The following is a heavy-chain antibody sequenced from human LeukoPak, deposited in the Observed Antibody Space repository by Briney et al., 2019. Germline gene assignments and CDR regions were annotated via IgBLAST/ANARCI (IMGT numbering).Heavy chain of an antibody. V-gene: IGHV1-69*04. Sequence: SVKVSCKASGGTFSSHGISWVRQAPGQELEWMGRIIPMVDITNFAQKFQGRVTITADKSTSTAYMELSSLRSEDTAVYYCARERREYSNSWGTTDYWGQGTLVTVSS. CDR2: IIPMVDIT. D-gene: IGHD2/OR15-2a*01. J-gene: IGHJ4*02. CDR3: ARERREYSNSWGTTDY. CDR1: GGTFSSHG.